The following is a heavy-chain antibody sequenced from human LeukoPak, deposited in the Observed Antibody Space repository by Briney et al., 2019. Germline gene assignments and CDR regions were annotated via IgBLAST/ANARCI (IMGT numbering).Heavy chain of an antibody. CDR1: GFPFIEYS. D-gene: IGHD1-1*01. Sequence: PGGSLRLSCTASGFPFIEYSTNWVRQAPGKGLEWISYIVIDSGNTNYADSVRGRFTISADKAKNSLYLQMNSLRVEDTAVYYCARDHNYAFDNWGQGTLVSVAS. J-gene: IGHJ4*02. V-gene: IGHV3-48*01. CDR3: ARDHNYAFDN. CDR2: IVIDSGNT.